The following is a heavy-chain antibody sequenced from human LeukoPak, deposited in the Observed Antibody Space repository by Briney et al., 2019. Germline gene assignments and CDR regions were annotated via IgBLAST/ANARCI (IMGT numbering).Heavy chain of an antibody. D-gene: IGHD3-3*01. V-gene: IGHV3-7*01. CDR1: GFTFSSYW. CDR2: IKQDGSEK. J-gene: IGHJ4*02. Sequence: GGSLRLSCAASGFTFSSYWMSWVRQAPGKGLEWVANIKQDGSEKYYVDSVKGRFTISRDNAKNSLYLQMNSLGAEDTAVYYCAREPSGFWSGYCLDYWGQGTLVTVSS. CDR3: AREPSGFWSGYCLDY.